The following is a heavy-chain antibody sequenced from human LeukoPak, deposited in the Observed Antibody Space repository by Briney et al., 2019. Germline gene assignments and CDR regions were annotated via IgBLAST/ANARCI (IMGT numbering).Heavy chain of an antibody. CDR1: GFTFSSHS. D-gene: IGHD3-22*01. V-gene: IGHV3-21*01. CDR2: ISSSSSYI. Sequence: GGSLRLSCAASGFTFSSHSMSWVRQAPGKGLEWVSSISSSSSYIYYADSVKGRFTISRDNAKTSLYLQMNSMRAEDTAVYYCARGQGGYDSSGNDYWGQATLVTVSS. J-gene: IGHJ4*02. CDR3: ARGQGGYDSSGNDY.